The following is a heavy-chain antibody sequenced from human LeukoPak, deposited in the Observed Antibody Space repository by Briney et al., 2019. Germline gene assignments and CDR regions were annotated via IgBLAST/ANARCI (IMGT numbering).Heavy chain of an antibody. CDR3: ARSDLYGDYPPGKY. CDR2: TYYRSRWYN. Sequence: SQTLSLTCAISGDSVSSNSASWNWIRQSPSRGLEWLGRTYYRSRWYNDYAVSVKSRITINPDTSKNQFSLQLNSVTPEDTAVYYCARSDLYGDYPPGKYWGQGTLVTVSS. V-gene: IGHV6-1*01. D-gene: IGHD4-17*01. CDR1: GDSVSSNSAS. J-gene: IGHJ4*02.